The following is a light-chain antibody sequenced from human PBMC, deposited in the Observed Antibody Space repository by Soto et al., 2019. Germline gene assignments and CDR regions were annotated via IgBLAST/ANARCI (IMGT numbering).Light chain of an antibody. V-gene: IGLV2-18*02. Sequence: QSALTQHPSVSGSPGQSVTISCTGTSSDVGKYDRVSWYQQPPGTAPKLIIYEVTNRPSGVPARFSGSKSGNTASLTISGLQAEYEADYCCSSYTSRSRYVFGTGTKLTVL. CDR2: EVT. J-gene: IGLJ1*01. CDR1: SSDVGKYDR. CDR3: SSYTSRSRYV.